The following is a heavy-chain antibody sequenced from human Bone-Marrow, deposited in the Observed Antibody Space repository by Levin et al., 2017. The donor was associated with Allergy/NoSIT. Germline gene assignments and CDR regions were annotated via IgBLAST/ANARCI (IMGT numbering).Heavy chain of an antibody. CDR2: IVVGTGNT. J-gene: IGHJ4*02. CDR1: GFSFSTSA. V-gene: IGHV1-58*01. Sequence: ASVKVSCKASGFSFSTSAGIQWVRQARGQRPEWIGWIVVGTGNTKSAQKFQERVTITRDVSTSSAYMELSSLTSEDTATYYCAAANNYDFWSGYSFDSWGQGTLVTVSS. CDR3: AAANNYDFWSGYSFDS. D-gene: IGHD3-3*01.